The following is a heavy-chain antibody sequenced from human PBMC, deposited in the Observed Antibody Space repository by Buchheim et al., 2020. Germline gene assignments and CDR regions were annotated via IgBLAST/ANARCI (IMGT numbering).Heavy chain of an antibody. Sequence: EVQLVESGGGLVQPGGSLRLSCAASGFTFSSFAMSWVRQAPGKGLEWVSAISSGGGSTYYADSVKGRFTISRDNFKHTLYLEMTNLRAEDSAFYYCAKEDRQIAADYWGQGTL. V-gene: IGHV3-23*04. CDR2: ISSGGGST. CDR3: AKEDRQIAADY. J-gene: IGHJ4*02. D-gene: IGHD6-13*01. CDR1: GFTFSSFA.